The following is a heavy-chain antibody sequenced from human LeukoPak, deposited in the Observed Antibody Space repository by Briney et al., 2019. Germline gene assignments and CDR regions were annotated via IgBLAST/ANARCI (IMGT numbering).Heavy chain of an antibody. J-gene: IGHJ6*04. CDR1: GFIFSNYA. Sequence: GGSLRLSCIGSGFIFSNYAMSWVRQAPGRGLQWVSSISGNDGSTYHADSAKGRFSISRDNPKNTLYLRMNSLRGEDTAIYYCTKDWFGIPAPGPRADHSYPTDVWGKGATVIVSS. CDR2: ISGNDGST. D-gene: IGHD6-13*01. V-gene: IGHV3-23*01. CDR3: TKDWFGIPAPGPRADHSYPTDV.